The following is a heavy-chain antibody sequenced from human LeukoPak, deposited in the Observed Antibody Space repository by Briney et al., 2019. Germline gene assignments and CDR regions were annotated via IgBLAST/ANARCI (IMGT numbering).Heavy chain of an antibody. CDR2: ISSTSSTI. Sequence: PGGSLRLSCAASGFIFSSYTMNWVRQAPGKGLEWVSYISSTSSTIYYGDSVKGRFTISRDNAKNSLYLQINSLRAEDTAVYYCARGSIDGGYYFDYWGQGTLVTVSA. CDR1: GFIFSSYT. CDR3: ARGSIDGGYYFDY. J-gene: IGHJ4*02. D-gene: IGHD3-16*01. V-gene: IGHV3-48*01.